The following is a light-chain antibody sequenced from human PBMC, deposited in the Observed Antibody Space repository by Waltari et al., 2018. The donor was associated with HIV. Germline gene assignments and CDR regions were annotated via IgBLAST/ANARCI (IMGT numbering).Light chain of an antibody. CDR2: AAS. V-gene: IGKV1-39*01. J-gene: IGKJ4*01. CDR1: QSISTY. CDR3: QQTYSAPLT. Sequence: DIQMTQSPSSLSASVGDRVTITCRASQSISTYLNWYQQKPGKAPNLLIFAASRLQSGVPSRFSGSRSGTDCTLTISSLQPEDFASYFCQQTYSAPLTFGGGTKVEIK.